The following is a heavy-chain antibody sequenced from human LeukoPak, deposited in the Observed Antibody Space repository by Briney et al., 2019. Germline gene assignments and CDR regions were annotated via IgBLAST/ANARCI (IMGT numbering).Heavy chain of an antibody. J-gene: IGHJ5*02. CDR3: ARRGRGYHLNWFDP. Sequence: SQTLSLTCTVSGGSISSGDYYWSWIRRPPGKGLEWIGSIYYSGSTYYNPSLKSRVTISVDTSKNQFSLKLSSVTAADTAVYYCARRGRGYHLNWFDPWGQGTLVTVSS. CDR1: GGSISSGDYY. CDR2: IYYSGST. D-gene: IGHD3-22*01. V-gene: IGHV4-39*01.